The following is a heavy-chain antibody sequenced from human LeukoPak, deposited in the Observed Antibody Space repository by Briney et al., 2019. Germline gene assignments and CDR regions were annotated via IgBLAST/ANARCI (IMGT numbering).Heavy chain of an antibody. Sequence: GGSLRLSCAASGFTFSSYSMNWVRQAPGKGLEWVSSISSSSSYIYYADSVKGRFTISRDNAKNSLYLQMNSLRAEDTAVYYCARSYTAMAHDAFDIRGQGTMVTVSS. J-gene: IGHJ3*02. D-gene: IGHD5-18*01. CDR2: ISSSSSYI. CDR3: ARSYTAMAHDAFDI. CDR1: GFTFSSYS. V-gene: IGHV3-21*01.